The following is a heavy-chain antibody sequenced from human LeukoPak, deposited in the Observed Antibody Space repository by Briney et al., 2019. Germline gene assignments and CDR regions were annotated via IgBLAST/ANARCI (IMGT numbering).Heavy chain of an antibody. D-gene: IGHD3-22*01. V-gene: IGHV3-9*01. CDR1: GSTFDDYA. Sequence: GGSLRLSCAASGSTFDDYAMHWVRQAPGKGLEWVSGISWNSGSIGYADSVKGRFTISRDNAKNSLYLQMNSLRAEDTALYYCAKALMYYYDSSGYFDYWGQGTLVTVSS. CDR3: AKALMYYYDSSGYFDY. CDR2: ISWNSGSI. J-gene: IGHJ4*02.